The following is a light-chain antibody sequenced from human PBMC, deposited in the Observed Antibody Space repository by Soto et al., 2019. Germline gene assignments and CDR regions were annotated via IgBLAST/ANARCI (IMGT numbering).Light chain of an antibody. V-gene: IGKV1-5*03. J-gene: IGKJ1*01. CDR3: QQYNSYSET. Sequence: DIQMTQSPSTLSASVGDRVTNTCRASQSISSWLAWYQQKPGKAPKLLIYKASSLESGVPSRFSGSGSGTEFTLTISSLQPDDFATYYRQQYNSYSETFGHGTKVEIK. CDR1: QSISSW. CDR2: KAS.